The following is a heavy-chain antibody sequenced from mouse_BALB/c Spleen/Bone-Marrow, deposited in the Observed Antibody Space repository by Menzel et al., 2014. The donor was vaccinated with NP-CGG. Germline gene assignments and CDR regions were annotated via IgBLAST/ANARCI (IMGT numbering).Heavy chain of an antibody. V-gene: IGHV1-80*01. Sequence: VQLQQSGAELVRPGSSVKISCKASGYTFSNYWMNWMKQRPGQGLEWIGQIYPGDGDTNYIGKFTGKATLTADKSPSTAYMQLSSLTSEDSAVYFCASRGDYSYAMDYWGQGTSVTVSS. D-gene: IGHD1-1*01. CDR1: GYTFSNYW. J-gene: IGHJ4*01. CDR3: ASRGDYSYAMDY. CDR2: IYPGDGDT.